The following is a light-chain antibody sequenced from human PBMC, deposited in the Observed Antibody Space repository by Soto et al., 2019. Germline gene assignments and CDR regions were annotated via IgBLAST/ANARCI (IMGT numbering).Light chain of an antibody. CDR1: QSVLYSSNNRNY. J-gene: IGKJ4*01. Sequence: DIVMTESPDSLAVSLSERVTINCKSSQSVLYSSNNRNYLAWYQQKPGQPPKLLIYWASTRESGVPDRFSGSGSGTDFTLTISSLQAEHVAVYYCQQYYNTPLTFGGGTKVDIK. CDR2: WAS. CDR3: QQYYNTPLT. V-gene: IGKV4-1*01.